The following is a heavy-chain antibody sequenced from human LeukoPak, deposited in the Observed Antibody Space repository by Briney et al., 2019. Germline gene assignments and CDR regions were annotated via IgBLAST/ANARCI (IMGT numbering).Heavy chain of an antibody. CDR2: INSGGSTT. J-gene: IGHJ4*02. CDR3: ARVDWSPDY. D-gene: IGHD3-9*01. CDR1: AFTFSDFY. V-gene: IGHV3-11*01. Sequence: KAGGSLSFSSAASAFTFSDFYMSWLPQGPGQGLEWVSYINSGGSTTYYTDSVKVPFTISRDNAKNSLYLQMNSLGAEDTAVYDFARVDWSPDYWGEGTLLTVSS.